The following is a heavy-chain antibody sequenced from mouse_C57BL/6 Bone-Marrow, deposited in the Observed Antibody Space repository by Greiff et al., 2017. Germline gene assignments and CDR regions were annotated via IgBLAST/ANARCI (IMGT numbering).Heavy chain of an antibody. Sequence: EVQLQQSGPGLAKPSQTLSLSCSASGYSITSDYWNWIRKFPGNKLEYMGYISSSGSTYYNPSLNSRISITRDTSKNQYYLQLNSVTTEDTATYYGARYRYGSSLYAMDYWGRGTSVTVSS. D-gene: IGHD1-1*01. CDR3: ARYRYGSSLYAMDY. J-gene: IGHJ4*01. V-gene: IGHV3-8*01. CDR2: ISSSGST. CDR1: GYSITSDY.